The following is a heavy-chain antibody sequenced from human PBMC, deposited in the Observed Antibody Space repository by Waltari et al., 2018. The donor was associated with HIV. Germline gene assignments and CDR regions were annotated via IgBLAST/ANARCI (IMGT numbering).Heavy chain of an antibody. D-gene: IGHD2-2*01. CDR2: IKHSGST. CDR3: ATEYCRSTSCYEGSNWFDP. J-gene: IGHJ5*02. CDR1: GRSFRGSY. Sequence: QVQLQQWGAGLLTPSETLSLPCAVHGRSFRGSYWGWTRPPAAKGLEWIGEIKHSGSTNYNPSLKSRVTISVDTSKNQFSLKLSSVTAADTAVYYCATEYCRSTSCYEGSNWFDPWGQGTLVTVSS. V-gene: IGHV4-34*01.